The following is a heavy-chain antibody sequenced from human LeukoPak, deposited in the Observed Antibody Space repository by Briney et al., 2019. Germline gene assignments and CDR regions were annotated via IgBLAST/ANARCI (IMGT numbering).Heavy chain of an antibody. J-gene: IGHJ5*02. CDR2: IIPIFGTA. D-gene: IGHD5-24*01. CDR1: GGTFSSYA. Sequence: SVKVSCKASGGTFSSYAISWVRQAPGQGLEWMGGIIPIFGTAKYAQRFQGRVTITADESTGTADMELSSLRSEDTAVYYCAGAKSLRDMATSQGSWGQGTLVTVSS. CDR3: AGAKSLRDMATSQGS. V-gene: IGHV1-69*13.